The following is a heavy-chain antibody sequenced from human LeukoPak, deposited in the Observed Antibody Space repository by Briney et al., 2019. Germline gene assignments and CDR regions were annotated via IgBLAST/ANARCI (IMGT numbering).Heavy chain of an antibody. V-gene: IGHV3-23*01. CDR3: AIHSREYGMDV. CDR1: GFTFASYV. J-gene: IGHJ6*02. CDR2: ITSGGTSA. Sequence: GGSLRLSCAASGFTFASYVMTWVRQAPGRGLEWVSEITSGGTSAYYADSVKGRFTISRDNSKNTLYLQMHSLRGEDTAEYYCAIHSREYGMDVWGQGTTVTVAS. D-gene: IGHD6-13*01.